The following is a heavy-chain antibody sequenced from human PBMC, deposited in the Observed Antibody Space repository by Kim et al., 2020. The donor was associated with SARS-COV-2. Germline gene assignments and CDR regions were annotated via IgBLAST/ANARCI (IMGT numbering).Heavy chain of an antibody. CDR3: ARIRGKGVPATVGGVWYLDS. Sequence: ASVKVSCKASGYTFISYAINWVRQTPGQGLEWMGWINTNTGNPTYAQGFTGRFDFSLDTSVNTAYLQISGLKAEDTGVYYCARIRGKGVPATVGGVWYLDSWGQGTLVTVSS. D-gene: IGHD2-2*01. V-gene: IGHV7-4-1*02. CDR1: GYTFISYA. J-gene: IGHJ4*02. CDR2: INTNTGNP.